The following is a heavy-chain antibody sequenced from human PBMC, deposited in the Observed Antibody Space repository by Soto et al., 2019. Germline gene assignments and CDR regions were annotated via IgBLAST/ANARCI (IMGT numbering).Heavy chain of an antibody. CDR3: ARNYPPRGYCSGGSCVSAFDI. D-gene: IGHD2-15*01. Sequence: PSETLSLTCTVSGGSISSYYWSWIRQPPGKGLEWIGYIYYSGSTNYNPSLKSRVTISVDTSKNQFSLKLSSVTAADTAVYYCARNYPPRGYCSGGSCVSAFDIWGQGTMVTVSS. J-gene: IGHJ3*02. CDR2: IYYSGST. CDR1: GGSISSYY. V-gene: IGHV4-59*08.